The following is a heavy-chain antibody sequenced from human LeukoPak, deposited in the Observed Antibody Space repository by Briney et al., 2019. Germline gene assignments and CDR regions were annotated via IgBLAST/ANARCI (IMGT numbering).Heavy chain of an antibody. V-gene: IGHV4-59*01. CDR2: IYYSGST. J-gene: IGHJ5*02. D-gene: IGHD4-11*01. CDR1: GVSISSYY. Sequence: SETLSLTCTVSGVSISSYYWSWIRQPPGKGLEWIGYIYYSGSTNYNPSLKSRVTISVDTSKNQFSLKLSSVTAADTAVYYCARLPYSGGFDPWGQGTLVTVSS. CDR3: ARLPYSGGFDP.